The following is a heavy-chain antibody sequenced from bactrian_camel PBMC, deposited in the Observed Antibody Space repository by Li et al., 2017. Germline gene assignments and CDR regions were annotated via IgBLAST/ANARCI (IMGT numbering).Heavy chain of an antibody. Sequence: QVQLVESGGGLVQPGGSLRLSCAASGFTFSNYAMSWVRQAPGKEVEWVSSINGNSKNKVYADSVKGQFTISRDNAKNTLYLQMYRLKPEDTAVYYCVTGLANWYRSEYVYWGQGTQVTVS. V-gene: IGHV3-2*01. CDR2: INGNSKNK. CDR3: VTGLANWYRSEYVY. J-gene: IGHJ4*01. D-gene: IGHD8*01. CDR1: GFTFSNYA.